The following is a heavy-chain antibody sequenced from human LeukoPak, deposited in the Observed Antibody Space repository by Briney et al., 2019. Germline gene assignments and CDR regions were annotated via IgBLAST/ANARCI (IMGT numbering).Heavy chain of an antibody. Sequence: VKPGGSLRLSCAASGFTFSDYYMSWIRQAPGKGLEWVSYISSSGSTIYYADSVKGRFTISRDNAKNSLYLQMNSLRAEDTAVYYCARAVRAVTPAEYFQHWGQGTLVTVSS. J-gene: IGHJ1*01. CDR2: ISSSGSTI. CDR3: ARAVRAVTPAEYFQH. CDR1: GFTFSDYY. D-gene: IGHD5-18*01. V-gene: IGHV3-11*04.